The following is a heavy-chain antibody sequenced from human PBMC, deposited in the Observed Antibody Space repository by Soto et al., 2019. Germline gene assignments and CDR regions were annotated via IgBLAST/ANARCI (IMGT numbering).Heavy chain of an antibody. Sequence: VKVSCKASGGTFSSYAISWVRQAPGQGLEWMGGIIPIFGTANYAQKFQGRVTITADESTSTAYMELSSLRSEDTAVYYCARSPYYYDSSGYYDYWGQGTLVTVSS. CDR3: ARSPYYYDSSGYYDY. V-gene: IGHV1-69*01. D-gene: IGHD3-22*01. CDR2: IIPIFGTA. J-gene: IGHJ4*02. CDR1: GGTFSSYA.